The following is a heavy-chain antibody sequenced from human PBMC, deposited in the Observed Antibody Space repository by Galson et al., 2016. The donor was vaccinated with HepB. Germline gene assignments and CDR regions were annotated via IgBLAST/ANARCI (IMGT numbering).Heavy chain of an antibody. V-gene: IGHV3-30*04. J-gene: IGHJ4*02. CDR2: ISYDGSHK. CDR3: ARAVFGSGSHFDY. D-gene: IGHD3-10*01. CDR1: GFTFSSYA. Sequence: SLRLSCAAPGFTFSSYAMHWVRQAPGKGLEWVADISYDGSHKYYADSVKGRFTISRDNSKNTLYLQMNSLRAEDTALYYCARAVFGSGSHFDYWGQGALVPVSS.